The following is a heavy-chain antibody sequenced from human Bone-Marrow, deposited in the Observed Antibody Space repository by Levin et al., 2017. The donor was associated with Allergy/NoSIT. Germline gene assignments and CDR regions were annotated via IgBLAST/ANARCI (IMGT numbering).Heavy chain of an antibody. CDR2: ISYDGSNK. CDR3: ARSAAADSGDS. D-gene: IGHD6-25*01. V-gene: IGHV3-30-3*01. Sequence: PGGSLRLSCAASGFTFSSYAMHWFRQAPGKGLDWVAVISYDGSNKSYEDSVKGRCTISRDNSKSTLYLQMNSLSADDTAVYYCARSAAADSGDSWGQGTLVTVSS. CDR1: GFTFSSYA. J-gene: IGHJ4*02.